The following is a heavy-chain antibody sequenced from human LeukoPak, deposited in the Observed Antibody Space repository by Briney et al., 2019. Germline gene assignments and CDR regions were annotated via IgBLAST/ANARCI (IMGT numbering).Heavy chain of an antibody. CDR1: GGSINSYY. D-gene: IGHD1-26*01. CDR2: IYYSGTT. J-gene: IGHJ3*02. CDR3: ARGYSGSYYLDPSFDI. Sequence: SETLSLTCTVSGGSINSYYWSWNRQPPGKGLEWIGYIYYSGTTNYNPSLKSRVTISVDTSKNQFSLKLSSVTAADTAVYYCARGYSGSYYLDPSFDIWGQGTMVTVSS. V-gene: IGHV4-59*01.